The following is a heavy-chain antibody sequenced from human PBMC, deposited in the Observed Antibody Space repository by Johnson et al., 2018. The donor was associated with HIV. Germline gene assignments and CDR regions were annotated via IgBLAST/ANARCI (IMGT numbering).Heavy chain of an antibody. CDR3: ASDYYYDSSGSGAFDI. CDR2: IKQDGSEK. J-gene: IGHJ3*02. CDR1: GFTFSSYW. Sequence: VQLVESGGGLVQPGGSLRLSCAASGFTFSSYWMSWVRQAPGKGLEWVANIKQDGSEKYYVDSVKGRFTISRDNAKNSLYLQMNSLRAEDTAVYYCASDYYYDSSGSGAFDIWGQGTMVTVSS. V-gene: IGHV3-7*05. D-gene: IGHD3-22*01.